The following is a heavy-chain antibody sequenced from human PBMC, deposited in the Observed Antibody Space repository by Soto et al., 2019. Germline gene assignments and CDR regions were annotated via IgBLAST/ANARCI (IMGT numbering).Heavy chain of an antibody. CDR1: EGTFNSYA. D-gene: IGHD6-13*01. CDR3: AGGASRWYPYFFDS. J-gene: IGHJ4*02. V-gene: IGHV1-69*01. CDR2: IIPYYNTL. Sequence: QAQVVQSGAEVRKPGSSVKLSCKASEGTFNSYAIAWVRQAPGQGLEWMGGIIPYYNTLHYAQKFQDRVTITADDSTNTVYMELSILRSDDTAVYFCAGGASRWYPYFFDSWAQGTLVTVSS.